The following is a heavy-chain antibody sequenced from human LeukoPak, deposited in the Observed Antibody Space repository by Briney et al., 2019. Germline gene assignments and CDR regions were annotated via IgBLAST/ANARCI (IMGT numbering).Heavy chain of an antibody. CDR2: ISYSGST. CDR1: GVFVDNFY. J-gene: IGHJ4*02. CDR3: ARRHRDCSGDSCFLLDY. Sequence: SETLSLTCSVSGVFVDNFYWAWIRQTPDKGLEWIGFISYSGSTKYNPGLKSRVTISADTSNNRFYLELGSVTAADTAVYFCARRHRDCSGDSCFLLDYWGQGTLVTVSS. D-gene: IGHD2-15*01. V-gene: IGHV4-59*08.